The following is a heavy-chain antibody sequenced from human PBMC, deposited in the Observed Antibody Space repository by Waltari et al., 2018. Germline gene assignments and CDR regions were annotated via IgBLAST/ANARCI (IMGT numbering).Heavy chain of an antibody. CDR2: INAGNGNT. J-gene: IGHJ3*02. CDR1: GYTFTSYA. Sequence: QVQLVQSGAEVKKPGASVKVSCKASGYTFTSYAMHWVRQAPGQRLEWMGWINAGNGNTKYSQKFQGRVTITRDTSASTAYMELSSLRSEDTAVYYCARAGTSSGYYGIWGQGTMVTVSS. D-gene: IGHD3-22*01. CDR3: ARAGTSSGYYGI. V-gene: IGHV1-3*01.